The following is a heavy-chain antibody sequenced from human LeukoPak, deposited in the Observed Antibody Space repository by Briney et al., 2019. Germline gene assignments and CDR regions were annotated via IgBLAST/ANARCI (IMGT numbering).Heavy chain of an antibody. V-gene: IGHV3-66*01. D-gene: IGHD5-12*01. J-gene: IGHJ1*01. CDR1: GFTVSTNY. CDR3: AGGIPQVAQCFQH. Sequence: GGSLRLSCVGSGFTVSTNYMSWVRQAPGKGLEWVSTIYTGGSTYYADAVKGRLTISRDNSKNTLYLQMNSLRAEDTAVYYCAGGIPQVAQCFQHWGQGTLVTVSS. CDR2: IYTGGST.